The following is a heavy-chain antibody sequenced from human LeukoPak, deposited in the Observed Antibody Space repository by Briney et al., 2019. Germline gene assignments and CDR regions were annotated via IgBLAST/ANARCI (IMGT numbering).Heavy chain of an antibody. Sequence: GGSLRLSCAASGFTFSSHAMHWVRQAPGKGLEWVAVISYDGSNKYYADSVKGRFTISRDNSKNTLYLQMNSLRAEDTAVYYCASSMVRGVTSDDYWGQGTLVTVSS. D-gene: IGHD3-10*01. CDR2: ISYDGSNK. CDR3: ASSMVRGVTSDDY. V-gene: IGHV3-30*04. CDR1: GFTFSSHA. J-gene: IGHJ4*02.